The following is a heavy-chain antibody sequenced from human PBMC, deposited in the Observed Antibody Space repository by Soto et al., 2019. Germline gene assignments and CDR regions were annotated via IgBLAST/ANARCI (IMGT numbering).Heavy chain of an antibody. CDR3: ARHTGGYNWTPLWFDP. CDR2: IYYSGST. V-gene: IGHV4-39*01. D-gene: IGHD1-20*01. J-gene: IGHJ5*02. CDR1: GGSISSSSYH. Sequence: QLQLQESGPGLVKPSETLSLTCTVSGGSISSSSYHWGWIRQPPGKGLEWIGSIYYSGSTYSNPSLESRVPISVETSKNQFSLKLSSVTAADTAVYYCARHTGGYNWTPLWFDPWGQGTLVTVSS.